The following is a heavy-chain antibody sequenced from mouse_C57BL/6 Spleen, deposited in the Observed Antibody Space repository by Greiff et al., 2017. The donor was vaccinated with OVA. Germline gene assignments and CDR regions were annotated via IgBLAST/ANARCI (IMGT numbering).Heavy chain of an antibody. CDR2: INPNNGGT. V-gene: IGHV1-18*01. J-gene: IGHJ2*01. Sequence: EVQLQQSGPELVKPGASVKIPCKASGYTLTDYNMDWVKQSHGKSLEWIGDINPNNGGTIYNQKFKGKATLTVDKSSSTAYMELRSLTSEDTAVYYCARAEYYGSLYFDYWGQGTTLTVSS. D-gene: IGHD1-1*01. CDR3: ARAEYYGSLYFDY. CDR1: GYTLTDYN.